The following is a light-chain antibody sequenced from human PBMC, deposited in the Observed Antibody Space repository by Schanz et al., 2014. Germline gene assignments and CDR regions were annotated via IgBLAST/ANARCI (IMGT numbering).Light chain of an antibody. CDR1: QSVSSN. CDR2: GAS. J-gene: IGKJ5*01. Sequence: EIVMTQSPDTLSVSPGERATLSCRASQSVSSNLAWYQQKPGQAPRLLIYGASTRATGIPARFSGSGSGTDFTLSISRLEPEDFAVYYCQQHPPITFGQGTRLDIK. CDR3: QQHPPIT. V-gene: IGKV3-15*01.